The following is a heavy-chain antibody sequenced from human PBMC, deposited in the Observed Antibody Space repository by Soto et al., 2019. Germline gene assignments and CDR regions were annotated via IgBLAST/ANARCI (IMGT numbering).Heavy chain of an antibody. Sequence: QVQLQESGPGLVKPSETLSLTCTVSGGSISSYYWSWIRQPPGKGLEWIGYIYYSGSTNYNPSLISRVTISVDTSKNQFSLKLSSVTAADTAVYYCARRYAGTFDYWGQGTLVTVSS. V-gene: IGHV4-59*01. CDR2: IYYSGST. CDR3: ARRYAGTFDY. D-gene: IGHD2-8*01. J-gene: IGHJ4*02. CDR1: GGSISSYY.